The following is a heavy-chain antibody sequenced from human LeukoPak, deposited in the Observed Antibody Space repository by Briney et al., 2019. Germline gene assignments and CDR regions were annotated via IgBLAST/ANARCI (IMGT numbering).Heavy chain of an antibody. Sequence: GGSLRLSCAASGFTFSSYKMNWVRQAPGKGLEWVSDISSSGSSIHYADSVKGRFTISRDNAKNSLYLQMNSLRAEDTAVYYCAGDFDYWGQGTLVTVSS. CDR3: AGDFDY. CDR2: ISSSGSSI. V-gene: IGHV3-48*03. J-gene: IGHJ4*02. CDR1: GFTFSSYK.